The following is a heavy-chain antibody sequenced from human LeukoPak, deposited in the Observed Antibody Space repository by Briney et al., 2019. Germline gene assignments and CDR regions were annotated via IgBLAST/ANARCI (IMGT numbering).Heavy chain of an antibody. CDR3: TRQHCSSTSCYSYNWFDP. V-gene: IGHV6-1*01. J-gene: IGHJ5*02. Sequence: SQTLSLTCAISGGSVSTNSASWNWIRQSPSRGLEWLGRTYYRSKWFYDFAVSAKSRVTIIPDTSKNQFSLQPNSVTPDDTAVYYCTRQHCSSTSCYSYNWFDPWGQGTLVTVSS. D-gene: IGHD2-2*01. CDR2: TYYRSKWFY. CDR1: GGSVSTNSAS.